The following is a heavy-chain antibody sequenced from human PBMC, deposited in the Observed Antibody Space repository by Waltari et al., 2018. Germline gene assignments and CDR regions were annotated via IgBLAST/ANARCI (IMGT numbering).Heavy chain of an antibody. CDR2: IDWDDDK. D-gene: IGHD4-17*01. Sequence: STSGMCVSWIRQPPGKALEWLALIDWDDDKYYSTSLKTRLTISKDTSKNQVVLTMTNMDPVDTATYYCARTPFLTTVGSGSFDYWGQGTLVTVSS. CDR1: STSGMC. CDR3: ARTPFLTTVGSGSFDY. J-gene: IGHJ4*02. V-gene: IGHV2-70*01.